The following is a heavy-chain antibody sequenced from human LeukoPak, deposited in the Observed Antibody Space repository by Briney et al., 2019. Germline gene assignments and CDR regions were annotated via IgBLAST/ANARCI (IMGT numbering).Heavy chain of an antibody. CDR1: GFTFSSYA. CDR3: ANRSPYYCSGGSCHDGY. Sequence: SGGSLRLSCAASGFTFSSYAMSWVRQAPGKGLEWVSAISGSGGSTYYADSVKGRFTISRDNSKNTLYLQMNSLRAEDTAVYYCANRSPYYCSGGSCHDGYWGQGTLVTVSS. CDR2: ISGSGGST. J-gene: IGHJ4*02. D-gene: IGHD2-15*01. V-gene: IGHV3-23*01.